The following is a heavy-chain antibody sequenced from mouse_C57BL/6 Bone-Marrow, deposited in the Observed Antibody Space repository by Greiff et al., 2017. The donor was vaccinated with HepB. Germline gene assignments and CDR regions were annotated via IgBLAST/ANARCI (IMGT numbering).Heavy chain of an antibody. Sequence: EVMLVESGEGLVKPGGSLKLSCAASGFTFSSYAMSWVRQTPEKRLEWVAYISSGGDYIYYADTVKGRFTIFRDNAMNHLYLQISSLKSEDTAMYYCTRDSLGWFSDYWGQGTTLTVSS. V-gene: IGHV5-9-1*02. J-gene: IGHJ2*01. CDR2: ISSGGDYI. D-gene: IGHD1-1*02. CDR3: TRDSLGWFSDY. CDR1: GFTFSSYA.